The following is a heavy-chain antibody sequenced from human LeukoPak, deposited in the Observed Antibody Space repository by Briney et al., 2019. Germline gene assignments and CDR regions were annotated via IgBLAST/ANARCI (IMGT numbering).Heavy chain of an antibody. Sequence: PGGSLRLSCAASGFTFSSYSMNWVRQAPGKGLEWVSSISSSSSYIYYADSVKGRFTISRDKSKNTLYLQMNSLRADDTAVYYCAKEVEGYQLLSRKYYYYYMDVWGKGTTVTISS. D-gene: IGHD2-2*01. CDR2: ISSSSSYI. CDR1: GFTFSSYS. J-gene: IGHJ6*03. CDR3: AKEVEGYQLLSRKYYYYYMDV. V-gene: IGHV3-21*01.